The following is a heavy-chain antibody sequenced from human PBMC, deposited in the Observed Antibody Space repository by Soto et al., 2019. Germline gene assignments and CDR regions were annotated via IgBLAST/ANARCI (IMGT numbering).Heavy chain of an antibody. CDR1: GYTFTSYG. J-gene: IGHJ6*02. CDR3: ARGGKHCPTGVCSFYSMHV. V-gene: IGHV1-18*01. D-gene: IGHD2-8*01. CDR2: ISAYNGNT. Sequence: QVQLVQSGAEVKKPGASVKVSCKASGYTFTSYGISWVRQAPGQGLEWMGWISAYNGNTNYAQKFQGRVTMTTDTSTRTPHTELRGLRSDDTRVYSSARGGKHCPTGVCSFYSMHVWGQGTTVTVSS.